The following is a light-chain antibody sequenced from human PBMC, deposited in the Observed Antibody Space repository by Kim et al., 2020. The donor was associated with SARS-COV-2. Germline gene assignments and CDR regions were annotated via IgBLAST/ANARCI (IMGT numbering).Light chain of an antibody. CDR2: DVS. Sequence: QSITLSCTGTSSDVGGYNYVSWYQQHPGNAPKLMIYDVSNRPSGVSNRFSGSKSGNTASLTISGLQAEDEADYYCSSYTSSSTLVVFGGGTQLTVL. J-gene: IGLJ2*01. V-gene: IGLV2-14*03. CDR1: SSDVGGYNY. CDR3: SSYTSSSTLVV.